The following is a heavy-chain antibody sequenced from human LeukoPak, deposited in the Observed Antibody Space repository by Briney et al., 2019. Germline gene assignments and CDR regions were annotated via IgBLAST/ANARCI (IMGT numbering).Heavy chain of an antibody. J-gene: IGHJ5*02. CDR1: GGTFSSYA. CDR3: ARVQYFDWLLRTGSGWFDP. Sequence: SVKVSCKASGGTFSSYAISWVRQAPGQGLEWMGGIIPIFGTANYAQKFQGRVTITTDESTSTAYMELSSLRSEDTAVYYCARVQYFDWLLRTGSGWFDPWGQGTLVTVSS. D-gene: IGHD3-9*01. V-gene: IGHV1-69*05. CDR2: IIPIFGTA.